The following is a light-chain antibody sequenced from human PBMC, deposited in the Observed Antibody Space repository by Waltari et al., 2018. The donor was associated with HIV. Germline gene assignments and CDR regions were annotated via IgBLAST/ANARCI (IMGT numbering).Light chain of an antibody. V-gene: IGLV2-14*01. CDR1: SIDVGGFNY. CDR3: SSYTSSSTDVV. CDR2: EVS. J-gene: IGLJ2*01. Sequence: QSALTHPASVSGSPGPSIPLSCPGTSIDVGGFNYVSWYQQHPGKAPKLMIYEVSKRPSGVSNRFSGSKSGNTASLTISGLQAEDEADYYCSSYTSSSTDVVFGGGTKLTVL.